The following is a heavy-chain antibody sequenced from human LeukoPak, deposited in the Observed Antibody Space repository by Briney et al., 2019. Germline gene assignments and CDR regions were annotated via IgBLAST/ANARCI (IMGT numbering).Heavy chain of an antibody. CDR3: ARDSGGSGYLWFDP. V-gene: IGHV4-59*01. J-gene: IGHJ5*02. CDR1: GGSIRGYY. CDR2: IYYSGST. Sequence: SETLSLTCNVSGGSIRGYYWSWIRQPPGKGLEWIGYIYYSGSTNYNPSLKSRVSISVDASKNQFSLRLNSVTAADTAVYYCARDSGGSGYLWFDPWGQGTLVTVSS. D-gene: IGHD3-3*01.